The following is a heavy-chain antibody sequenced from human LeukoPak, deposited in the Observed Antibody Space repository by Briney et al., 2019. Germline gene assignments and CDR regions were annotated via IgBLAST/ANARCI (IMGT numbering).Heavy chain of an antibody. CDR2: ISGSGSDT. J-gene: IGHJ4*01. Sequence: GGSLRLSCVVSGFGFSDSYMTWIRQTPGKGLEWLAYISGSGSDTYYADSVKGRFTISRDNAKNSLYLQMNSLRPDDTALYYCSTDPRLLIYWGHGTLVTVSS. V-gene: IGHV3-11*01. CDR1: GFGFSDSY. D-gene: IGHD2-8*01. CDR3: STDPRLLIY.